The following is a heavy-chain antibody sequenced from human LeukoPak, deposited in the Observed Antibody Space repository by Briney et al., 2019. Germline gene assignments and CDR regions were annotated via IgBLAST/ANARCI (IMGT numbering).Heavy chain of an antibody. Sequence: GRSLRLSCAASGFTFSSYSMNWVRQAPGKGLEWVSSISGSGSYIYYADSVKGRFTTSRDNAKNSLYLQMNSLRAEDTAVYYCAGAIGYSSSWYDYWGQGTLVTVSS. CDR3: AGAIGYSSSWYDY. V-gene: IGHV3-21*06. CDR2: ISGSGSYI. D-gene: IGHD6-13*01. J-gene: IGHJ4*02. CDR1: GFTFSSYS.